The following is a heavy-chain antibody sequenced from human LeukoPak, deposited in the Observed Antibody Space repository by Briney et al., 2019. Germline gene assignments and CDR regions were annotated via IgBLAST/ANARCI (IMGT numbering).Heavy chain of an antibody. Sequence: SETLSLTCTVSGGSISSGSYYWSWIRQPPGKGLEWIGYIYYSGSTNYNPSLKSRVTISVDTSRNQFSLKLRSVTAADTAVYYCVSAPHNGSPKGAFEIWGQGTMVTVSS. CDR2: IYYSGST. CDR3: VSAPHNGSPKGAFEI. J-gene: IGHJ3*02. D-gene: IGHD2-8*01. V-gene: IGHV4-61*01. CDR1: GGSISSGSYY.